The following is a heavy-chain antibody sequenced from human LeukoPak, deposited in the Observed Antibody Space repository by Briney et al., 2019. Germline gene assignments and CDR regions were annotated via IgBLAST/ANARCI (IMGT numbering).Heavy chain of an antibody. D-gene: IGHD3-16*02. V-gene: IGHV1-18*04. Sequence: ASVKVSCTASGYTFTSYGISRVRQAPGQGLEWMGWISAYNGNTNYAHKLQGRVTMTTDTSTSTAYMELRSLRSDDTAVYYCARVKITFGGVIDLFDYWGQGTLVTVSS. CDR3: ARVKITFGGVIDLFDY. J-gene: IGHJ4*02. CDR2: ISAYNGNT. CDR1: GYTFTSYG.